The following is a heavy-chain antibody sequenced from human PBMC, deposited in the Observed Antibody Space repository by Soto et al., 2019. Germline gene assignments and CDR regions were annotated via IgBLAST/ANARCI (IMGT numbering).Heavy chain of an antibody. D-gene: IGHD2-8*01. Sequence: EVQLVESGGGLVQPGGSLRLSCAASGFTFSSYWMHWVRQAPGKGLVWVSRINSDGSSTSYADSVKGRFTISRDNAKTPLYLQMNSLRAEDTAVYYCARDRDGANWFDPWGQGTLVIVSS. J-gene: IGHJ5*02. CDR3: ARDRDGANWFDP. V-gene: IGHV3-74*01. CDR1: GFTFSSYW. CDR2: INSDGSST.